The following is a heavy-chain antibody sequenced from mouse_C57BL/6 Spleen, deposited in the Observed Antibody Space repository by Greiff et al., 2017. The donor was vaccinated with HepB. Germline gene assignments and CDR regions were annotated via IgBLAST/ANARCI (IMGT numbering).Heavy chain of an antibody. V-gene: IGHV1-72*01. CDR1: GYTFTSYW. Sequence: QVHVKQPGAELVKPGASVKLSCKASGYTFTSYWMHWVKQRPGRGLEWIGRIDPNSGGTKYNEKFKSKATLTVDKPSSTAYMQLSSLTSEDSAVYDCARRGTGTLYYFDYWGQGTTLTVSS. CDR3: ARRGTGTLYYFDY. J-gene: IGHJ2*01. CDR2: IDPNSGGT. D-gene: IGHD4-1*01.